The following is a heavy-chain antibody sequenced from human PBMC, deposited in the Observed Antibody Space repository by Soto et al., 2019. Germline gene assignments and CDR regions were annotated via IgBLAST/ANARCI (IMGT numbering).Heavy chain of an antibody. CDR1: GGTFSSYA. J-gene: IGHJ6*02. CDR3: ARDLGVTIFGVVMEPYYYYGMDV. D-gene: IGHD3-3*01. CDR2: IIPIFGTA. Sequence: SVKVSCKASGGTFSSYAISWVRPAPGQGLEWMGGIIPIFGTANYAQKFQGRVTITADESTSTAYMELSSLRSEDTAVYYCARDLGVTIFGVVMEPYYYYGMDVWGQGTTVTVSS. V-gene: IGHV1-69*13.